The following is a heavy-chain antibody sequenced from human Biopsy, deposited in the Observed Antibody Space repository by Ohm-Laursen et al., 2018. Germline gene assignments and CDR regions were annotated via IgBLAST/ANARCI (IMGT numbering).Heavy chain of an antibody. J-gene: IGHJ4*02. CDR1: GDSISSYYY. CDR3: TRKPNSLHYFDH. CDR2: MHHSGPT. V-gene: IGHV4-31*03. D-gene: IGHD1-14*01. Sequence: TLSLTCTVSGDSISSYYYWTWIRQVPGEGLEWIAYMHHSGPTYTYYNPSLKSRVAISVEVSKNQFSLKVSSVTAADTAVYFCTRKPNSLHYFDHWGQGTLVTVSS.